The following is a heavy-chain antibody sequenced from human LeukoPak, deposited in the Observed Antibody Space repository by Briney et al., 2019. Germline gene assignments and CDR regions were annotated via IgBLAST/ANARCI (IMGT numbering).Heavy chain of an antibody. V-gene: IGHV1-18*01. CDR1: GHPFSRYV. Sequence: APVKLSCKPVGHPFSRYVIIWVRQAPGQRLEWMGWISAYNGNTNYAQKLQGRVTMTTDTSTSTAYMELRSLRSDDTAAYYCARDRDGDSPYYFDYWGQGTLVTVSS. CDR3: ARDRDGDSPYYFDY. CDR2: ISAYNGNT. D-gene: IGHD7-27*01. J-gene: IGHJ4*02.